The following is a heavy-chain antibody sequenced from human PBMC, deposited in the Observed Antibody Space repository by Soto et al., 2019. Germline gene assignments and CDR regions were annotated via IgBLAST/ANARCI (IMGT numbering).Heavy chain of an antibody. Sequence: PRETLKISCKGSGYSFTSYWIGWVRQMPGKGLEWMGIIYPGDSDTRYSPSFQGQVTISADKSISTAYLQWSSLKASDTAMYYCARTSAAGKYYYGMAVWGQGTTVTVSS. CDR1: GYSFTSYW. V-gene: IGHV5-51*01. CDR2: IYPGDSDT. D-gene: IGHD6-13*01. J-gene: IGHJ6*02. CDR3: ARTSAAGKYYYGMAV.